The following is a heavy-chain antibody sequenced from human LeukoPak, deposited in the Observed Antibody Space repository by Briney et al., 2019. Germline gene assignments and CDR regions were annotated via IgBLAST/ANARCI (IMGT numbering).Heavy chain of an antibody. CDR1: GFTFSSFG. CDR2: IGPTGTDR. CDR3: ATEAIGRHYDY. J-gene: IGHJ4*02. Sequence: GGSLRLSCAASGFTFSSFGFNWVRQAPGQGLEWVSSIGPTGTDRYYADSVRGRFTISRDNAKNSMYLQMDSLRDEGTAVYYCATEAIGRHYDYWGQGTLLTVSS. V-gene: IGHV3-21*01.